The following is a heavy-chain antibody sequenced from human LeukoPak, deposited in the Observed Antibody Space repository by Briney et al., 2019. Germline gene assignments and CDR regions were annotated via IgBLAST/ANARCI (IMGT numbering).Heavy chain of an antibody. CDR3: ATSGQQWLVPHF. CDR1: GYTFTGNH. Sequence: GASVKVSCKASGYTFTGNHMHWVRQAPGQGLEWMGWINPNSGGTNYAQKFQGRDIMTRDTSISTAYMELSSLKSDDTAVYYCATSGQQWLVPHFWGQGTLVTVSS. D-gene: IGHD6-19*01. J-gene: IGHJ4*02. CDR2: INPNSGGT. V-gene: IGHV1-2*02.